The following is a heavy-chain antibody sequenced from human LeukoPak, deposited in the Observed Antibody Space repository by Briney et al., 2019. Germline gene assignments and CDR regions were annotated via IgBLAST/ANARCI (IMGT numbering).Heavy chain of an antibody. CDR3: VRDSRPGGAMGLYHNFDF. D-gene: IGHD3-16*01. CDR2: IKEDGSEE. Sequence: PGGSLRLSCAASGFKFSDFWKTWVRQTPGKGLEWVANIKEDGSEEYHVDSVKGRFTISRDNTKSSLFLQMNSLRGDDTAVYYCVRDSRPGGAMGLYHNFDFWGQGTLVTVSS. J-gene: IGHJ4*02. V-gene: IGHV3-7*01. CDR1: GFKFSDFW.